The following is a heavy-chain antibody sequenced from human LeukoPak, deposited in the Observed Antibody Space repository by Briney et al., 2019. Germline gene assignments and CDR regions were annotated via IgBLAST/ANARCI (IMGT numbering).Heavy chain of an antibody. Sequence: GGSLRLSCSASGFTFSSYAMHWVRQAPGKGLEYVSTISSNGGSTYYADSVKGRFTISRDNSKNTLYLQMSSLRAEDTAVYYCVKDRDSSVWYYFDYWGQGTLVTVSS. V-gene: IGHV3-64D*06. CDR2: ISSNGGST. D-gene: IGHD3-22*01. CDR3: VKDRDSSVWYYFDY. J-gene: IGHJ4*02. CDR1: GFTFSSYA.